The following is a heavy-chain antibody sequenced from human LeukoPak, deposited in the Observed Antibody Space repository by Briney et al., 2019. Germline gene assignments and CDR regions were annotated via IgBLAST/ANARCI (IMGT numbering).Heavy chain of an antibody. CDR1: GFTFDDYA. CDR3: AKDSGSTELNWFDP. CDR2: ISWNSGSI. Sequence: PGGSLRLSCAASGFTFDDYAMHWVRQAPGKGLKWVSGISWNSGSIGYADSVKGRFTISRDNAKNSLYLQMNSLRAEDTALYYCAKDSGSTELNWFDPWGQGTLVTVSS. V-gene: IGHV3-9*01. D-gene: IGHD1-7*01. J-gene: IGHJ5*02.